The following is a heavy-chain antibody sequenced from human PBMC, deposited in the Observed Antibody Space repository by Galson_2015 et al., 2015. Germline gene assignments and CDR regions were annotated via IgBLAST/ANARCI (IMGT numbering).Heavy chain of an antibody. V-gene: IGHV3-33*01. J-gene: IGHJ6*02. CDR1: GFTFSSYG. D-gene: IGHD5-18*01. CDR3: ARGVDTAMPDYYYGMDV. CDR2: IWYDGSNK. Sequence: SLRLSCAASGFTFSSYGMHWVRQAPGKGLEWVAVIWYDGSNKYYADSVKGRFTISRDNSKNTLYLQMNSLRAEDTAVYYCARGVDTAMPDYYYGMDVWGQGTTVTVSS.